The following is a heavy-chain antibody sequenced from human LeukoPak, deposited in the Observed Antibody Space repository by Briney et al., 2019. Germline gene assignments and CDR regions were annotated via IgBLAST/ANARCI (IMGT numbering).Heavy chain of an antibody. Sequence: GGSLRLSCAASGFTFRSYSMNWVRQAPGKGLEWVSSISSSSSYIYYADSVNGGFIISRDSEKNSLSLQMNSLRDEDTAVYYFPRGGTYQPLFGYWGQGTLVTVCS. V-gene: IGHV3-21*01. CDR3: PRGGTYQPLFGY. CDR2: ISSSSSYI. D-gene: IGHD2-2*01. J-gene: IGHJ4*02. CDR1: GFTFRSYS.